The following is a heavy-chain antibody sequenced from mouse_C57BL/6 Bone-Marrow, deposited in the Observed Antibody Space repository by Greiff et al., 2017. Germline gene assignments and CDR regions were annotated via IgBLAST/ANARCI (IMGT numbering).Heavy chain of an antibody. CDR3: ARPEPPY. J-gene: IGHJ2*01. V-gene: IGHV2-2*01. CDR2: IWSGGST. Sequence: VQRVESGPGLVQPSQSLSITCTVSGFSLTSYGVHWVRQSPGQGLEWLGVIWSGGSTDYNAAFISRLSISKDNSTSQVFCKMNSLQADDTAIYYGARPEPPYWGQGTTLTVSS. CDR1: GFSLTSYG.